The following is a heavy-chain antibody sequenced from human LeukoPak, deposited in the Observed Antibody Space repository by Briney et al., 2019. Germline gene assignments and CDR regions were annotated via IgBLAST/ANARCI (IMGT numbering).Heavy chain of an antibody. CDR3: ARDSPRYCSSTSCYYY. CDR1: GYTFTSYG. D-gene: IGHD2-2*01. Sequence: ASVKVSCKASGYTFTSYGISWVRQAPGQGLEWMGWISAYNGNTNYAQKLQGRVTMTTDTSTSTAYMELGSLRSDDTAVYYCARDSPRYCSSTSCYYYWGQGTLVTVSS. J-gene: IGHJ4*02. CDR2: ISAYNGNT. V-gene: IGHV1-18*01.